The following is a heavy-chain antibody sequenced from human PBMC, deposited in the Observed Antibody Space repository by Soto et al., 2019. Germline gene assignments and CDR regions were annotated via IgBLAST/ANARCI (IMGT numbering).Heavy chain of an antibody. J-gene: IGHJ4*02. V-gene: IGHV2-5*02. Sequence: QITLKESGPTLVKPTQTLTLTCTFSGFSLSTSGVGVGWIRQPPGKALEWLALIYWDDDKRYSPSLKSRLTTTXXTSKTQVVLTMTDMDPVATATYYCAHRRRGSSFDFWGQGPLVTVSS. D-gene: IGHD1-26*01. CDR2: IYWDDDK. CDR1: GFSLSTSGVG. CDR3: AHRRRGSSFDF.